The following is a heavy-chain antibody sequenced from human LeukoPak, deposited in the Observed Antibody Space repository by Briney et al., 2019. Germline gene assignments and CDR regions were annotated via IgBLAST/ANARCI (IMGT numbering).Heavy chain of an antibody. D-gene: IGHD6-6*01. J-gene: IGHJ4*02. Sequence: GESLKISCKGSGYSFTSYWFGWVRQLPGKGLERMGIIYPGDSDNRSSPSFQGQVTISADKSISTAYLQWSSLKASDTAMYYCARERSSQGYFDFWGQGTLVTVSS. CDR3: ARERSSQGYFDF. CDR1: GYSFTSYW. V-gene: IGHV5-51*01. CDR2: IYPGDSDN.